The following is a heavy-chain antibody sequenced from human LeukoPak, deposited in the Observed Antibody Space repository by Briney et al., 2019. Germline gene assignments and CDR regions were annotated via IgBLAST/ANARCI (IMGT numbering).Heavy chain of an antibody. D-gene: IGHD2-2*01. CDR2: INPNSGGT. J-gene: IGHJ4*02. Sequence: ASVKVSCKASGYTFTGYYMHWVRQAPGQGLEWMGWINPNSGGTNYAQKFQGRVTMTRDTSISTAYMELSRLRSDDTAVYYCATHSLVVPAATLVCWGQGTLVTVSS. CDR1: GYTFTGYY. V-gene: IGHV1-2*02. CDR3: ATHSLVVPAATLVC.